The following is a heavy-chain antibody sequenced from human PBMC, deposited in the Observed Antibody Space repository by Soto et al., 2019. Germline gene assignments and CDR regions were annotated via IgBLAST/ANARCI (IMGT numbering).Heavy chain of an antibody. CDR2: IFHTGNT. V-gene: IGHV4-4*02. D-gene: IGHD4-17*01. CDR3: ARILTTLTTYGLDV. Sequence: QLQLQESGPGLVKPSGTLSLTCAVSGGSISSRNWWTGVRQTPGKGLEWIGEIFHTGNTKYNPSLQSRATISLDQSNNHFSLRLSSVTAADTAVYYCARILTTLTTYGLDVWGQGTTVTGSS. CDR1: GGSISSRNW. J-gene: IGHJ6*02.